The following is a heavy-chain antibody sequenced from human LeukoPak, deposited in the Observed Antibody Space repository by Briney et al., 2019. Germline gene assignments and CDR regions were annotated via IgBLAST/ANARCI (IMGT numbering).Heavy chain of an antibody. V-gene: IGHV4-39*01. J-gene: IGHJ4*02. CDR1: GGSISSGGYY. Sequence: SETLSLTCTVSGGSISSGGYYWSWIRQHPGKGLEWIGNIFYSGSTYYNPSLESRVTISVDTSENQFSLKLNSVTAADTAVYYCARRPYSGSYFDYWGQGTLVTVSS. CDR2: IFYSGST. D-gene: IGHD1-26*01. CDR3: ARRPYSGSYFDY.